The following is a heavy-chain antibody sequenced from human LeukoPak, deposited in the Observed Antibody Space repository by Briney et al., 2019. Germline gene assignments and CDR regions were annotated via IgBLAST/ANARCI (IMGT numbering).Heavy chain of an antibody. CDR2: IYTSGTT. CDR3: AGEFHY. J-gene: IGHJ4*02. V-gene: IGHV4-61*02. CDR1: GGSISSGVYY. Sequence: SQTLSLTCTVSGGSISSGVYYWSWIRQPAGKGLEWIGRIYTSGTTNYNPSLKSRVTISLDTYKNQFSLKLSSVTAADTAIYYCAGEFHYWGQGTLVTVSS.